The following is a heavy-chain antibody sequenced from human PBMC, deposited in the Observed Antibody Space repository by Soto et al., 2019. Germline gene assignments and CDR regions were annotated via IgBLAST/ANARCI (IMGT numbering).Heavy chain of an antibody. D-gene: IGHD2-15*01. CDR2: IYNSATT. Sequence: SETLSLTCSVSGDSISSVDYFWAWIRQPPGQALEYIGYIYNSATTYYNPSFESRVAISLDTSKSQFSLNVTSVTAADTAVYFCARGRYCLTGRCFPNWFDSWGQGTLVTVSS. CDR3: ARGRYCLTGRCFPNWFDS. V-gene: IGHV4-30-4*01. CDR1: GDSISSVDYF. J-gene: IGHJ5*01.